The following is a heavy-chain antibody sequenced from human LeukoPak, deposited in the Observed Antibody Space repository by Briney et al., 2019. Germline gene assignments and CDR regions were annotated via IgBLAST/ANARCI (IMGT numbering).Heavy chain of an antibody. V-gene: IGHV1-8*01. CDR3: AIRPDYDSSPGDY. D-gene: IGHD3-22*01. J-gene: IGHJ4*02. CDR1: GYTFTSYD. CDR2: MNPNSGNT. Sequence: GASVKVSCKASGYTFTSYDINWVRQATGQGLEWMGWMNPNSGNTGYAQKFQGRVTMTRSTSITTAYMELSSLRSEDTAVYYCAIRPDYDSSPGDYWGQGTLVTVSS.